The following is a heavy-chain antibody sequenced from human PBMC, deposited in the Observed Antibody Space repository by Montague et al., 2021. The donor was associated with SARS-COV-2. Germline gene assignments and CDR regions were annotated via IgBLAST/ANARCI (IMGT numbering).Heavy chain of an antibody. D-gene: IGHD3-10*01. CDR3: ARDTFYYGSETNYVDTLDM. CDR2: AYYTGRS. J-gene: IGHJ3*02. CDR1: GGSITTNF. Sequence: SKTLSLTCTVSGGSITTNFWSWVRQPPGKGLEWVGYAYYTGRSNSSPSLQSRVFISVDTSKNQVSLKLHSVTAADTAIYYCARDTFYYGSETNYVDTLDMWGRGTMVTVPS. V-gene: IGHV4-59*01.